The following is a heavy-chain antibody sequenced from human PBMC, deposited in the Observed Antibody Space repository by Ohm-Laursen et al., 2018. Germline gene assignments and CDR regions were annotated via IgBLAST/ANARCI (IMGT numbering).Heavy chain of an antibody. CDR1: GFTLDDYA. Sequence: SLRLSCAASGFTLDDYAMHWVRQAPGKGLEWVSGISRNSGSIGYADSVKGRFTISRDNAKNSLYLQMNSLRAEDTALYYCAKDSSGDYYGMHVWGQGTTVTVSS. CDR3: AKDSSGDYYGMHV. J-gene: IGHJ6*02. D-gene: IGHD3-10*01. CDR2: ISRNSGSI. V-gene: IGHV3-9*01.